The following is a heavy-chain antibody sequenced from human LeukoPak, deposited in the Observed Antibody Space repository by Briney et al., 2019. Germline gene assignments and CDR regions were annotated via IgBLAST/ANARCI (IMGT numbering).Heavy chain of an antibody. D-gene: IGHD3-10*01. V-gene: IGHV4-4*07. CDR3: ARDNKNHYYGSGSYYPY. CDR1: GGSISSYY. CDR2: IYTSGST. J-gene: IGHJ4*02. Sequence: PSETLSLTCTVSGGSISSYYWSWIRQPAGKGLEWIGRIYTSGSTYYNPSLKSRVTISVDTSKNQFSLKLSSVTAADTAVYYCARDNKNHYYGSGSYYPYWGQGTLVTVSS.